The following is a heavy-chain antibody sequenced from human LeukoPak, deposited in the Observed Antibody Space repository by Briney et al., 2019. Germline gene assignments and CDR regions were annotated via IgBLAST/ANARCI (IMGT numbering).Heavy chain of an antibody. Sequence: PSETLSLTCTVSGGSISSYYWSWIRQPAGKGLEWIGRIYTSGSTNYNPSLKSRVTMSVDTSKNQFSLKLSSVTAADTAVYYCARETVRGVIDYMDVWGKGTTVTISS. CDR1: GGSISSYY. J-gene: IGHJ6*03. D-gene: IGHD3-10*01. CDR2: IYTSGST. V-gene: IGHV4-4*07. CDR3: ARETVRGVIDYMDV.